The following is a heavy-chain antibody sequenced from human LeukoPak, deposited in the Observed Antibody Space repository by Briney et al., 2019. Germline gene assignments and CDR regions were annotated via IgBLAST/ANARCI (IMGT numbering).Heavy chain of an antibody. CDR3: ASVRGYSSGWYASGFDP. V-gene: IGHV4-39*07. Sequence: SETLSLTCTVSGGSISSSSYYWGWIRQPPGKGLEWIGEINHSGSTNYNPSLKSRVTISLDTSKNQFSLKLTSVTAADTAVYYCASVRGYSSGWYASGFDPWGQGTLVTVSS. CDR2: INHSGST. CDR1: GGSISSSSYY. J-gene: IGHJ5*02. D-gene: IGHD6-19*01.